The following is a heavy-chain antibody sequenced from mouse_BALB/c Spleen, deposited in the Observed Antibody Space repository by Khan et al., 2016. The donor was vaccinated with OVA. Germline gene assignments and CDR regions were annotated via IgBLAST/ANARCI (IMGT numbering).Heavy chain of an antibody. Sequence: QIQLVQSGSELKKPGETVKISCKASGYTFTNYGMNWVKQTPGKGLKWMGWINSYTGKPTYGNDFKGRFALSLETSASTAYLQINNLINEDMATYFCARISSYWYSDFWGAGTTLTVSS. CDR2: INSYTGKP. CDR1: GYTFTNYG. J-gene: IGHJ1*01. CDR3: ARISSYWYSDF. V-gene: IGHV9-1*02.